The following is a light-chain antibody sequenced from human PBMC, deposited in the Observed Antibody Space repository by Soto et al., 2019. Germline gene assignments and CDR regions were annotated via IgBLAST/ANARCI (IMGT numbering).Light chain of an antibody. CDR3: QQYYSPWT. Sequence: DIVMTQSPDSLAVSLGERATINCKSSQSVLYSSNNKNYLAWYQQKPGQPPKLLIYWASTRESGVPDRFSGSGSGTDFTLTIRSLQAEDVAVYYCQQYYSPWTFGQGTKVEI. CDR1: QSVLYSSNNKNY. J-gene: IGKJ1*01. V-gene: IGKV4-1*01. CDR2: WAS.